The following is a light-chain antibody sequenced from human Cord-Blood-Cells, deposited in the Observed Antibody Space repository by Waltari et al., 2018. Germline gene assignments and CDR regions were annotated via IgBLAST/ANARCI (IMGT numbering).Light chain of an antibody. V-gene: IGLV1-40*01. CDR1: SSNIGAGYD. Sequence: QSVLTQPPSVSGAPGQRATISCTGSSSNIGAGYDVHWYQQLPGTAPKLLIYGNSNRPSGVPDRFSGSKSGTSASLAITGLQAEDEADYYCQSYDSSLSGRGYVFGTGTKVTVL. CDR2: GNS. CDR3: QSYDSSLSGRGYV. J-gene: IGLJ1*01.